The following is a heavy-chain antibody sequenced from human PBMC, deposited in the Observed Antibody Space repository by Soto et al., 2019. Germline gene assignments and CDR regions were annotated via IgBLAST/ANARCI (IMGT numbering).Heavy chain of an antibody. CDR2: ISGSGGTI. CDR3: GRKGKNSGWYYVSW. V-gene: IGHV3-11*01. J-gene: IGHJ4*02. Sequence: GGSLRLSCAASGFTFGDFYMSWIRQAPGKGLEWVSYISGSGGTIYYADSVKGRFTISRDNAKNSLYLQMNSLRAEDTAMYYCGRKGKNSGWYYVSWWGQGTLVTVSS. D-gene: IGHD6-19*01. CDR1: GFTFGDFY.